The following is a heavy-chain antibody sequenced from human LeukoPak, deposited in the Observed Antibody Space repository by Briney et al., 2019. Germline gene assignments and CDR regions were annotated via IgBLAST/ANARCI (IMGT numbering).Heavy chain of an antibody. Sequence: GGSLRLSCAASGFTVSSNYMTWVRQAPGKGLEWVSVIYSGGSTYYADSVKGRFTISRDNSKNTLYLQMNSLRAEDTAVYYCARSGITPAFDYWGQGTLVTVSS. D-gene: IGHD2-15*01. CDR1: GFTVSSNY. J-gene: IGHJ4*02. V-gene: IGHV3-66*01. CDR3: ARSGITPAFDY. CDR2: IYSGGST.